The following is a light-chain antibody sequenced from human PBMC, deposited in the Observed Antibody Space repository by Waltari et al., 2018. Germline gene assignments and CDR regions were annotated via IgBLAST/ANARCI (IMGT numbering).Light chain of an antibody. J-gene: IGKJ4*01. CDR1: QSVTSIS. Sequence: EIVLTQSPGTLSLSPGERATLSCRASQSVTSISLTWYQQKFGQAPRLLNYGTSSRATGIPDRFSCSWSWTEFTLNISQLEPEDFAVYYCQQYDGEVVTFGGGTKVEI. CDR2: GTS. V-gene: IGKV3-20*01. CDR3: QQYDGEVVT.